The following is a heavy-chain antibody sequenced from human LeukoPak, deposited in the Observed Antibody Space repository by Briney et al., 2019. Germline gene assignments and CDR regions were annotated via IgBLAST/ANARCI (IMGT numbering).Heavy chain of an antibody. D-gene: IGHD3-22*01. Sequence: GESLQISCKGSGCSFTSYWIGWVRQMPGKGLEWMGIIYPGDSDTRYSPSFQGQVTISADKSISTAYLQWSSLKASDTAMYYCARLYYYDSSRSDYWGQGTLVTVSS. J-gene: IGHJ4*02. V-gene: IGHV5-51*01. CDR1: GCSFTSYW. CDR2: IYPGDSDT. CDR3: ARLYYYDSSRSDY.